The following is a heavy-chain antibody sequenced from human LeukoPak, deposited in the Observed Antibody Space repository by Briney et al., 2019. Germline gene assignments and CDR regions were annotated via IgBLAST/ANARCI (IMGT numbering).Heavy chain of an antibody. CDR3: ARAVLMVYAPLDV. D-gene: IGHD2-8*01. V-gene: IGHV3-74*01. J-gene: IGHJ6*04. CDR2: INSDGSST. Sequence: GGSLRLSCAASGFTFSNYWMHWVRQAPGKGLEYFSRINSDGSSTNYADSVKGRFTISRDNAKNTLYLHMNSLRAEDTAVYYCARAVLMVYAPLDVWGKGTRSPSPQ. CDR1: GFTFSNYW.